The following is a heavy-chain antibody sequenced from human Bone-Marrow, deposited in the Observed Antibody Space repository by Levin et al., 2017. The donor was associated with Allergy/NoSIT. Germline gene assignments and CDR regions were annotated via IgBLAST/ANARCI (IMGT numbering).Heavy chain of an antibody. CDR1: GFTFSNYN. CDR2: ISSRGTPI. Sequence: LSLTCAASGFTFSNYNMNWVRQAPGKGLEWVSYISSRGTPIYYADSVKGRFSISRDNAKNSLYLQMNSLRDEDTAVYFCARWGPFYNDSSPLRGFESWRQGTLVTVSS. J-gene: IGHJ4*02. V-gene: IGHV3-48*02. D-gene: IGHD3-22*01. CDR3: ARWGPFYNDSSPLRGFES.